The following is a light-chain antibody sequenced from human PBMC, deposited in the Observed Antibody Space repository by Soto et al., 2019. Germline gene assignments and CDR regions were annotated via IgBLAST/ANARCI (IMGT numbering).Light chain of an antibody. CDR2: EGS. V-gene: IGLV2-23*01. CDR3: CSYAGSSTFV. CDR1: SSDVGSYNL. Sequence: QSVLTQPASVSGSPGQSITISCTGTSSDVGSYNLVSWYQQHPDKAPKLKIYEGSKRTSGVSNRLYGYKYGNAASLTISGVQAEDEADYSCCSYAGSSTFVFGTGNKLTV. J-gene: IGLJ1*01.